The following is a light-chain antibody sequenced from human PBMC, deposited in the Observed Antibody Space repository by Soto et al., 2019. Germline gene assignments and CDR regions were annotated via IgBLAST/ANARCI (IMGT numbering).Light chain of an antibody. Sequence: EIVMTQSPATLSVSPGERATLSCRASQRISSNLAWYQQKPGQAPRLLIYGASTRATGIPARFSGSGSGAEFTLTISSLQSEDFAVYYCQQYNYWVTFGGGTKVEI. CDR3: QQYNYWVT. CDR2: GAS. CDR1: QRISSN. J-gene: IGKJ4*01. V-gene: IGKV3-15*01.